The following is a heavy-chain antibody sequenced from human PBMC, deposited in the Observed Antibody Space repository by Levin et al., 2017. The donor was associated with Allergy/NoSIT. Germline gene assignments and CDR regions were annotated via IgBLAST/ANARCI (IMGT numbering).Heavy chain of an antibody. CDR3: ARNSEFNDIVVVPAAPTNHGGMDG. J-gene: IGHJ6*02. V-gene: IGHV1-2*02. D-gene: IGHD2-2*01. CDR1: GYTFTGYY. CDR2: INPNSGGT. Sequence: GASVKVSCKASGYTFTGYYMHWVRQAPGQGLEWMGWINPNSGGTNYAQKFQGRVTMTRDTSISTAYMELSRLRSDDTAVYYCARNSEFNDIVVVPAAPTNHGGMDGWGQGTTVTVSS.